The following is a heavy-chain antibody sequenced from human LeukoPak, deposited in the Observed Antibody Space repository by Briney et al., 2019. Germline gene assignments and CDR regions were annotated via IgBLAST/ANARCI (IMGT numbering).Heavy chain of an antibody. Sequence: SETLSLTCTVSGGSISSYYWSWIRQPAGKGLEWIGRIYTSGSTNYNPSLKSRVTMSVDTSKNQFSLKLSSVTAADTAVYYCARGGDFWSPYYYFDYWGQGTMVTVSS. CDR2: IYTSGST. CDR3: ARGGDFWSPYYYFDY. CDR1: GGSISSYY. J-gene: IGHJ4*02. V-gene: IGHV4-4*07. D-gene: IGHD3-3*01.